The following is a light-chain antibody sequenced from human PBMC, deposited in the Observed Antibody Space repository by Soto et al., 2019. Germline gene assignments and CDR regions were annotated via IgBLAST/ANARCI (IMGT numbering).Light chain of an antibody. CDR1: QSVSSN. CDR2: VAS. V-gene: IGKV3-15*01. J-gene: IGKJ2*01. CDR3: QQYNNLYT. Sequence: EIVMTQSPATLSVSPGERATLSCRASQSVSSNLACYQQKPGQAPRLLIYVASTRATGIPARFSGSGSGTEFTLTISSLQSEDFAVYYCQQYNNLYTFGQGTKLESK.